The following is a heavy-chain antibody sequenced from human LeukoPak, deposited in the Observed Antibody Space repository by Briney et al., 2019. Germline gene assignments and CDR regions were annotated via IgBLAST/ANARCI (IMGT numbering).Heavy chain of an antibody. V-gene: IGHV4-39*01. CDR3: ARQTGSGLFILP. D-gene: IGHD3/OR15-3a*01. CDR2: IYYSGKN. CDR1: GGSISSSSYY. Sequence: SETLSLTCTVSGGSISSSSYYWGWLRQPPGKGLEWIVSIYYSGKNYYNASLKSQVSISINTSKTQFTLKLTSVTAADTAVYYCARQTGSGLFILPGGQGTLVTVSS. J-gene: IGHJ4*02.